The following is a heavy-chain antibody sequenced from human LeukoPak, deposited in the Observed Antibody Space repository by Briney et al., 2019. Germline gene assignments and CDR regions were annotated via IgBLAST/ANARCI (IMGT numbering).Heavy chain of an antibody. CDR1: GFSVSSTY. CDR2: ISGSGGST. Sequence: GGSLRLSCAASGFSVSSTYVSWVRQAPGKGLEWVSAISGSGGSTYYADSVKGRFTISRDNSKNTLSLQMNSLRAEDTAVYYCAKFRSTWAFDYWGQGTLVTVSS. CDR3: AKFRSTWAFDY. D-gene: IGHD1-26*01. V-gene: IGHV3-23*01. J-gene: IGHJ4*02.